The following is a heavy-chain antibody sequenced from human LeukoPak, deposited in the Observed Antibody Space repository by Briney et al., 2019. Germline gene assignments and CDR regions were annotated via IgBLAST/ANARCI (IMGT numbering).Heavy chain of an antibody. Sequence: ASVKVSCKASGYTFTGYYMHWVRQAPGQGLEWMGWINPNSGGTNYAQKFQGRVTMTRDTSISTAYMELRSLRSDDTAVYYCAITPIVGATVYYYYYYMDVWGKGTTVTVSS. D-gene: IGHD1-26*01. CDR2: INPNSGGT. V-gene: IGHV1-2*02. CDR3: AITPIVGATVYYYYYYMDV. J-gene: IGHJ6*03. CDR1: GYTFTGYY.